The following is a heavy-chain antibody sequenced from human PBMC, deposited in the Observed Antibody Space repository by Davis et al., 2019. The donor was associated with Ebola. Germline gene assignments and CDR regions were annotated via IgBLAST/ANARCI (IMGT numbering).Heavy chain of an antibody. CDR2: IIPILGIA. CDR1: GGTFSSYA. Sequence: SVKVSCKASGGTFSSYAISWVRQAPGQGLEWLGRIIPILGIANYAQKFQGRVTITADKSTSTAYMELSSLRSEDTAVYYCARGDRIAARPRYYYGMDVWGQGTTVTVSS. V-gene: IGHV1-69*04. J-gene: IGHJ6*02. D-gene: IGHD6-6*01. CDR3: ARGDRIAARPRYYYGMDV.